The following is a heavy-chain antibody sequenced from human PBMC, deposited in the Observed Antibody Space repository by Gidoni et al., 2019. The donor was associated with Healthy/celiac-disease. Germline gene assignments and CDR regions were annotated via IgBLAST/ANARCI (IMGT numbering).Heavy chain of an antibody. Sequence: QVQLPESGPGLVKPSETLSLTCPVSGGSISSSSWSWIRQPPGKGLEWIGYIYYSGSTNYSPSLKSRVTISVDTSKNQFSLKLSSVTAADTAVYYCARGPREEVVKFYYYYYRDVWGKGTTVTVSS. V-gene: IGHV4-59*01. CDR3: ARGPREEVVKFYYYYYRDV. D-gene: IGHD2-15*01. CDR1: GGSISSSS. J-gene: IGHJ6*03. CDR2: IYYSGST.